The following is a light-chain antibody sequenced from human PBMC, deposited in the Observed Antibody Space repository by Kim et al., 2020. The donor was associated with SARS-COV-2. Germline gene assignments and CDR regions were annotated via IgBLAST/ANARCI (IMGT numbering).Light chain of an antibody. CDR1: QSVSSY. J-gene: IGKJ2*01. V-gene: IGKV3-11*01. CDR2: DAS. CDR3: QQRSDWPYT. Sequence: EIVLTQSPATLSLSPGERATLSCRASQSVSSYLTWYQQKPGQAPRLLIYDASTRATGIPARFRGSGSGTDLTLTISSLESEDLAVYYCQQRSDWPYTFGQGTKLEI.